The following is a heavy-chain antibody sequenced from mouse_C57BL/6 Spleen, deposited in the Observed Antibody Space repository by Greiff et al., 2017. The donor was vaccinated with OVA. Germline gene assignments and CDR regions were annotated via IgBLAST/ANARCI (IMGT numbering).Heavy chain of an antibody. CDR1: GYTFTSYW. CDR2: IDPNSGGT. D-gene: IGHD2-13*01. Sequence: QVQLQQPGAELVKPGASVKLSCKASGYTFTSYWMHWVKQRPGRGLEWIGRIDPNSGGTKYNEKFKSKATLTVDKSSSTAYMQLSSLTSENSAVYYCARELFYYGDYDYAMDYWGQGTSVTVSS. V-gene: IGHV1-72*01. CDR3: ARELFYYGDYDYAMDY. J-gene: IGHJ4*01.